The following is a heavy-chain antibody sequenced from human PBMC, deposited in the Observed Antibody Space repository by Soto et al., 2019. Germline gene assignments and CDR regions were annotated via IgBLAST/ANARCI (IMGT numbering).Heavy chain of an antibody. J-gene: IGHJ6*03. V-gene: IGHV3-11*01. CDR2: ISSSGSTI. CDR3: ASNPSKTYYYYYIDV. D-gene: IGHD4-4*01. CDR1: GFTFSDYY. Sequence: GGSLRLCCAASGFTFSDYYMSWIRQAPGKGLEWVSYISSSGSTIYYADSVKGRFTISRDNAKNSLYLQMNSLRAEDTAVYYCASNPSKTYYYYYIDVWGKGTTVTVSS.